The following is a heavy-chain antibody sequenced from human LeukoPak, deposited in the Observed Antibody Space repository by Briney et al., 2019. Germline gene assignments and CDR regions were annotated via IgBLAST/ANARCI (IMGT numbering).Heavy chain of an antibody. CDR2: ISSSSSYI. Sequence: AGGSLRPSCAASGFTFSSYNMNWVRQAPGKGLEWVSSISSSSSYIYYADSVKGRFTISRDNAKNSLYLQMNSLRAEDTAVYYCARDPSGWKNAFDIWGQGTMVTVSS. CDR1: GFTFSSYN. J-gene: IGHJ3*02. V-gene: IGHV3-21*01. CDR3: ARDPSGWKNAFDI. D-gene: IGHD6-19*01.